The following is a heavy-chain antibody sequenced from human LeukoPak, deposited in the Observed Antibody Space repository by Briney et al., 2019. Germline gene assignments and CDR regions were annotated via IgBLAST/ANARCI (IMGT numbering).Heavy chain of an antibody. CDR3: AKAGAYPITTYDS. CDR2: IKRDGNEK. CDR1: GFTFSSYC. V-gene: IGHV3-7*01. J-gene: IGHJ5*01. Sequence: GGSLRLSCAASGFTFSSYCMNWVRQAPGKGLEWVANIKRDGNEKNYVDSVRGRFSISRDNAKNSLYLQMDSLRAEDTAVYYCAKAGAYPITTYDSWGQGALVTVSS. D-gene: IGHD1-1*01.